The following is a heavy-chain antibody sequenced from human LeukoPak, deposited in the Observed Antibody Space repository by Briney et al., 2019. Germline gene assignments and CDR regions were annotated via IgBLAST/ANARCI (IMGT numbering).Heavy chain of an antibody. CDR1: GFTFSNYA. CDR2: ISYDGRNK. CDR3: TSEGSGSYFYNADY. V-gene: IGHV3-30-3*01. D-gene: IGHD3-10*01. J-gene: IGHJ4*02. Sequence: PGGSLRLSCATSGFTFSNYAAHWVRQPPGKGLEWVAVISYDGRNKYYADSVKGRFTISRDNSKNTLYLQMNSLRAEDTAVYYCTSEGSGSYFYNADYWGQGTLVTVSS.